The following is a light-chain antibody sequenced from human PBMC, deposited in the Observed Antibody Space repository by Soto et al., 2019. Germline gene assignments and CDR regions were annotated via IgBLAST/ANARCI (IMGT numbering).Light chain of an antibody. V-gene: IGKV1-33*01. CDR2: DAS. CDR3: PQNDFLPYT. CDR1: QDISNN. J-gene: IGKJ2*01. Sequence: DIQMTQSPSSLSASVGDRVTITCQASQDISNNLYWYQQKAGKAPRLLIYDASNLQSGVPSRFSGGGYGTDFTLAISSLKPEDIATYFCPQNDFLPYTFGQGTNLEIK.